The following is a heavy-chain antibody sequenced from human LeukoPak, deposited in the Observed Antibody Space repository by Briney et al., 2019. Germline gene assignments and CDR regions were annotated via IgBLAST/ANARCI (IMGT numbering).Heavy chain of an antibody. D-gene: IGHD3-16*01. CDR3: ARGGGLVV. CDR1: GFTFSSYW. CDR2: INHNGNVN. V-gene: IGHV3-7*03. Sequence: HPGGSLRLSCAASGFTFSSYWMNWARQAPGKGLEWVASINHNGNVNYYVDSVKGRFTISRDNAKNSLYLQMSNLRAEDTAVYFCARGGGLVVWGQGATVTVSS. J-gene: IGHJ6*02.